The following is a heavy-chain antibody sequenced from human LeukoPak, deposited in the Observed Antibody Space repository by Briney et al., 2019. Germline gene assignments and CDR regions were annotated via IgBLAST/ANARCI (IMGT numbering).Heavy chain of an antibody. Sequence: KASETLSLTCTVSGGSISSGDYYWSWIRQPPGKGLEWIGYIYYSGSTYYNPSLKSRVTISVDTSKNQFSLELSSVTAADTAVYYCARGGTMMYAFDIWGQGTMVTVSS. CDR3: ARGGTMMYAFDI. D-gene: IGHD3-22*01. V-gene: IGHV4-30-4*08. CDR2: IYYSGST. J-gene: IGHJ3*02. CDR1: GGSISSGDYY.